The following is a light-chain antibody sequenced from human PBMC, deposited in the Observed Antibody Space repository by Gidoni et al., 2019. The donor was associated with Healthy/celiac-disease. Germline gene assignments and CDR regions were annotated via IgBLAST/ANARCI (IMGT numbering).Light chain of an antibody. CDR2: DAS. V-gene: IGKV3-11*01. CDR1: QSVSSY. Sequence: EIVLTQSPATLSLSPGERATLSCRASQSVSSYLAWYQQKPGQAPRLLIYDASNRATGIPARFSGSGSGTDFTLTISSLETEDFAVYYCQQRSNRPTFGQGTKVEIK. J-gene: IGKJ1*01. CDR3: QQRSNRPT.